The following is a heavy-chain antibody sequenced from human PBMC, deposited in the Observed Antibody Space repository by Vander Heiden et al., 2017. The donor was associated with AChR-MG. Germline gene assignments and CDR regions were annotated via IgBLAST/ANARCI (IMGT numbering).Heavy chain of an antibody. CDR1: GFTFSSYA. CDR2: IIGSGGST. CDR3: ASLPADYSIRPYYYYGMDV. J-gene: IGHJ6*02. D-gene: IGHD4-4*01. V-gene: IGHV3-23*01. Sequence: EVQLLESGGGLVQPGGSLRLSCAASGFTFSSYAMSWVRQAPGKGLEWVSAIIGSGGSTYYADSVKGRFTISRDNSKNTLYLQMNSLRAEDTAVYYCASLPADYSIRPYYYYGMDVWGQGTTVTVSS.